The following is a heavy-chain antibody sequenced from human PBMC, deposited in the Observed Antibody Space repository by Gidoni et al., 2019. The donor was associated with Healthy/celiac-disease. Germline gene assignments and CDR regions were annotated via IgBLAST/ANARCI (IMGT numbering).Heavy chain of an antibody. J-gene: IGHJ4*02. CDR3: ARAPGYCSSTSCYTYFDY. D-gene: IGHD2-2*02. Sequence: EVQLVESGGGLVKPGGSLRLPCAASGFTFSSYLLNWVRQAPGKGLEWVSSISSSGSTIYYADSVKGRFTISRDNAKNSLYLQMNSLRAEDTAVYYCARAPGYCSSTSCYTYFDYWGQGTLVTVSS. CDR2: ISSSGSTI. CDR1: GFTFSSYL. V-gene: IGHV3-21*01.